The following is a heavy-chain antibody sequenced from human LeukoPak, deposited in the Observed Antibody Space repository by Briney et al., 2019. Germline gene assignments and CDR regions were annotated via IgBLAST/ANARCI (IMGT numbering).Heavy chain of an antibody. Sequence: PSETLSLTCTVSGYSISSGYYWGWIRQPPGKGLEWIGSIYHSGSTYYNPSLKRRVTISVDTSKNQFSLKLSSVTAADTAVYYCVRQGYDILAGYLLAYYFDYWGQGTLVTVSS. V-gene: IGHV4-38-2*02. D-gene: IGHD3-9*01. CDR2: IYHSGST. J-gene: IGHJ4*02. CDR1: GYSISSGYY. CDR3: VRQGYDILAGYLLAYYFDY.